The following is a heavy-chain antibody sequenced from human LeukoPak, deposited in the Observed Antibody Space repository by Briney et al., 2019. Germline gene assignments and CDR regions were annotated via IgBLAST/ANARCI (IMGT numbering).Heavy chain of an antibody. CDR3: ARSPYSSSWYPWFDP. J-gene: IGHJ5*02. V-gene: IGHV3-53*01. CDR1: GFTVSSNY. CDR2: IYSGGST. Sequence: KPGGSLRLXCAASGFTVSSNYMSWVRQAPGKGLEWVSVIYSGGSTYYADSVKGRFTISRDNSKNTLYLQMNSLRAEDTAVYYCARSPYSSSWYPWFDPWGLGTLVTVSS. D-gene: IGHD6-13*01.